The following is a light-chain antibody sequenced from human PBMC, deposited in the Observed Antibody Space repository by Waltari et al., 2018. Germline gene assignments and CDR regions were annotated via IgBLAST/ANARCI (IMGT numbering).Light chain of an antibody. CDR2: VNRDGSH. V-gene: IGLV4-69*01. CDR3: QTGGHGTWV. J-gene: IGLJ3*02. CDR1: SGPSSHI. Sequence: QLVLTQSPSASASLGASVKLTCPLRSGPSSHILAWHQQQPEKGPRYLMKVNRDGSHTKGDEIPDRFSGSSSGAERYLTISSVQSEDEADYYCQTGGHGTWVFGGGTKLTVL.